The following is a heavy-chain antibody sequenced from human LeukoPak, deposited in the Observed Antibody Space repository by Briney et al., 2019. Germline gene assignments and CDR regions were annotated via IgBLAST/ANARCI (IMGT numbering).Heavy chain of an antibody. CDR1: GFTVSSNY. CDR3: ARGERWLQPYDY. CDR2: IYSGGST. Sequence: GGSLRLSCAASGFTVSSNYMSWVRQAPGKGLEWVSAIYSGGSTYYADSVKGRFTISRDNSKNTLYLQMNSLRVKDTAVYYCARGERWLQPYDYWGQGTLVTVSS. D-gene: IGHD5-24*01. V-gene: IGHV3-53*01. J-gene: IGHJ4*02.